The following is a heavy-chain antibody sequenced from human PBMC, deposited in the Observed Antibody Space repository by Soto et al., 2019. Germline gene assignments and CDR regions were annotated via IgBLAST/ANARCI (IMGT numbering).Heavy chain of an antibody. Sequence: AGGSLRLSCAASGFTFSSYSMNWVRQAPGKGLEWVSSISSSSSYIYYADSVKGRFTISRDNAKNSLYLQMNSLRAEDTAVYYCARDAGYYYYGMDVWGQGTTVTVSS. J-gene: IGHJ6*02. D-gene: IGHD3-10*01. CDR2: ISSSSSYI. CDR3: ARDAGYYYYGMDV. CDR1: GFTFSSYS. V-gene: IGHV3-21*01.